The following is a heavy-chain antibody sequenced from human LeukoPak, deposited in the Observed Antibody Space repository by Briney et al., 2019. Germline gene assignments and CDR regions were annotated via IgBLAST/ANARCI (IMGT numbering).Heavy chain of an antibody. CDR2: VIPIIGTA. J-gene: IGHJ6*03. D-gene: IGHD6-13*01. V-gene: IGHV1-69*05. Sequence: SVKVSCKASGGTFSSYAISWVRQAPGQGLEWMGGVIPIIGTANYAQKFQGRVTITTDESTSTAYMELSSLRSEDTAVYYCARGLEQPPYYYYMDVWGKGTTVTVSS. CDR1: GGTFSSYA. CDR3: ARGLEQPPYYYYMDV.